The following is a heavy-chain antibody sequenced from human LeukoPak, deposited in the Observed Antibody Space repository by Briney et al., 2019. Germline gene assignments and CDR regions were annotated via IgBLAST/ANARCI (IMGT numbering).Heavy chain of an antibody. J-gene: IGHJ4*02. CDR3: ARLREIPVFGVVTKSTSYFDY. V-gene: IGHV3-20*04. D-gene: IGHD3-3*01. CDR1: GFTFDDYG. CDR2: INWNGGST. Sequence: SGGSLRLSCAASGFTFDDYGMSWVRQAPGKGLEWVSGINWNGGSTGYADSVKGRFTISRDNAKNSLYLQMNSLRAEDTALYYCARLREIPVFGVVTKSTSYFDYWGQGTLVTVSS.